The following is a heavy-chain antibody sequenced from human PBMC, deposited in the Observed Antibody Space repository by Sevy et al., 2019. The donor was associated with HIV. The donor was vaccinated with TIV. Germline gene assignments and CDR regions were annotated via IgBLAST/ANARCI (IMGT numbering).Heavy chain of an antibody. V-gene: IGHV3-11*06. CDR2: ISGLTNYI. CDR1: GFAFSDYY. D-gene: IGHD6-19*01. Sequence: GGSLRLSCAASGFAFSDYYMNWIRQAPGKGLEWVSCISGLTNYINYADSVKGRFPISRDNAKNSVYLQMNSLRAEDTAVYYCARRSSGWDYFDYWGQGTPVTVSS. J-gene: IGHJ4*02. CDR3: ARRSSGWDYFDY.